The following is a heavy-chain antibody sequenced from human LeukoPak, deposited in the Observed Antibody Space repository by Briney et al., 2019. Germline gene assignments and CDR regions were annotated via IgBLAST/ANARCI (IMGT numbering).Heavy chain of an antibody. CDR3: TRRFDP. J-gene: IGHJ5*02. V-gene: IGHV3-48*02. CDR1: GFTFSSYS. Sequence: GGSLRLSCAASGFTFSSYSMNWVRQAPGKGLEWVSYISDTGSTIAYADSVKGRFTMSRDEAKNSLHLQMNSLRDEDTAVYYCTRRFDPWGQGVLVTVFS. CDR2: ISDTGSTI.